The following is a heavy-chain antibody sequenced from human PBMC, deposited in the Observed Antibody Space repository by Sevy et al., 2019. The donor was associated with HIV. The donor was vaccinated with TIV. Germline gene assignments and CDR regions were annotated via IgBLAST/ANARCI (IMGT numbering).Heavy chain of an antibody. CDR3: ALVLPFATSFA. V-gene: IGHV4-4*07. CDR1: GGSTDSYY. Sequence: SETLSLTCSVSGGSTDSYYWSWIRQPAGKGLEWIGRIYASGSTAYNPSLQSRVSISIDKSKNRFSLSLTSLTAADTAVYYCALVLPFATSFAWGQGTRVTVSS. D-gene: IGHD2-2*01. CDR2: IYASGST. J-gene: IGHJ5*02.